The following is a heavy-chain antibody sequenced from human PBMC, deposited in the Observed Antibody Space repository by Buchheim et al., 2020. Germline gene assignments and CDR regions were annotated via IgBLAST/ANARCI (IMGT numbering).Heavy chain of an antibody. V-gene: IGHV4-59*08. CDR3: ARRARASSSWYKVVSQDYYFDY. Sequence: QVQLQESGPGLVKPSETLSLTCTVSGGSISSYYWSWIRQPPGKGLEWIGYIYYSGSTNYNPSLKSRVTISVDTSKNQFSLKLSSVTAADTAVYYCARRARASSSWYKVVSQDYYFDYWGQGTL. CDR1: GGSISSYY. J-gene: IGHJ4*02. CDR2: IYYSGST. D-gene: IGHD6-13*01.